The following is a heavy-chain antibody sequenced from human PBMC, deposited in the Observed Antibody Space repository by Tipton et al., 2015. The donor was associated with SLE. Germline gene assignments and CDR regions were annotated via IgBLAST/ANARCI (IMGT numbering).Heavy chain of an antibody. D-gene: IGHD3-9*01. CDR3: ARGSPGRSEGHYKYYHYGIDV. V-gene: IGHV4-4*07. CDR2: VHATGHT. Sequence: TLSLTCTVSGASISSFYWTWIRRPAGKGLEWIGRVHATGHTNYNPSLKSRVTMSIDTSNNQFSLKLISVAAADTAVYYCARGSPGRSEGHYKYYHYGIDVWGQWTTVTVSS. CDR1: GASISSFY. J-gene: IGHJ6*02.